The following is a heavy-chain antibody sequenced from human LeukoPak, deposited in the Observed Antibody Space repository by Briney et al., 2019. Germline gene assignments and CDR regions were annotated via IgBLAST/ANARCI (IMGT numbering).Heavy chain of an antibody. CDR2: ISSSGTTI. J-gene: IGHJ4*02. V-gene: IGHV3-48*01. CDR1: GFTFSSYG. Sequence: PGGSLRLSCAASGFTFSSYGMHWVRQAPGKGLEWVSYISSSGTTISYAQSVKGRFTITRDNAQNSLTLHMNTLRADDTAVHYCAKDGGTHFDHWGQGTLVTVSS. CDR3: AKDGGTHFDH. D-gene: IGHD1-26*01.